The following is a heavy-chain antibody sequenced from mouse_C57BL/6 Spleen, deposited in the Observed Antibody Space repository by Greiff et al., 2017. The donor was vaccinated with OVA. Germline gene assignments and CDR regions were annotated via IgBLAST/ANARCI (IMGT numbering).Heavy chain of an antibody. CDR3: ARPDSSGYEAMDD. J-gene: IGHJ4*01. Sequence: QVQLQQPGAELVKPGASVKLSCKASGYTFTSYWMQWVKQRPGQGLEWIGEIDPSDSYTNYNQKFKGKATLTVDTSSSTAYMQLSSLTSEDSAVYYCARPDSSGYEAMDDWGQGTSVTVSS. D-gene: IGHD3-2*02. CDR2: IDPSDSYT. CDR1: GYTFTSYW. V-gene: IGHV1-50*01.